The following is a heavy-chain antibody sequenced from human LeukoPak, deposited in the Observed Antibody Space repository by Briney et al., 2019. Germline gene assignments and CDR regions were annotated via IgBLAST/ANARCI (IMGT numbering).Heavy chain of an antibody. D-gene: IGHD2-15*01. CDR3: ARVWWEPEAYYYYGMDV. CDR2: ISAYNGNT. J-gene: IGHJ6*02. Sequence: ASVKVSCKASGYTFTSYGISWVRQAPGQGLEWMGWISAYNGNTNYAQKLQGRVTMTTDTSTSTAYMELRSLRSDDTAVYYCARVWWEPEAYYYYGMDVWGQGTTVTVSS. CDR1: GYTFTSYG. V-gene: IGHV1-18*01.